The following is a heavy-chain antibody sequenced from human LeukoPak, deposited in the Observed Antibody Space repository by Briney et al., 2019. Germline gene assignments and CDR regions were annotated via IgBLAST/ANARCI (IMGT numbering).Heavy chain of an antibody. D-gene: IGHD4-17*01. V-gene: IGHV3-7*01. J-gene: IGHJ4*02. CDR2: VKQDGSEQ. CDR1: GFTFSSHW. Sequence: GGSLRLSCAASGFTFSSHWMSWVRQAPGKGLEWVANVKQDGSEQYYADSVKGRFTISRDNAQNSLYLQMNSLRVEDTAVYYCARDTDGPDYWGQGTLVTVSS. CDR3: ARDTDGPDY.